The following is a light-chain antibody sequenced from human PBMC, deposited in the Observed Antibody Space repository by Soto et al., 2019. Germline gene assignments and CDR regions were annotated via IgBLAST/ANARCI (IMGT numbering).Light chain of an antibody. CDR3: QQYERYST. J-gene: IGKJ1*01. CDR2: AAS. V-gene: IGKV1-8*01. CDR1: QGISSY. Sequence: AIRMTQSPSSFSASTGDRVTITCRASQGISSYLAWYQQKPGKAPKLLIYAASTLQSGVPSRLSGSGYGTEFTLTISGLQPEDYATYYCQQYERYSTFGQGTKVDIK.